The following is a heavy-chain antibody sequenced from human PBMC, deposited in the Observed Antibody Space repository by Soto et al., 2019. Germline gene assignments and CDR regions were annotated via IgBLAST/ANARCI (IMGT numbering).Heavy chain of an antibody. CDR2: ISAYNGNT. J-gene: IGHJ6*02. CDR1: GYTFTSYG. CDR3: ARRVGGGSNLYYYYGMDV. V-gene: IGHV1-18*01. Sequence: ASVKVSCKASGYTFTSYGISWVRQAPGQGLEWMGWISAYNGNTNYAQKLQGRVTMTTDTSTSTAYMELRSLRSDDTAVYYCARRVGGGSNLYYYYGMDVWGQGTTVTVSS. D-gene: IGHD2-15*01.